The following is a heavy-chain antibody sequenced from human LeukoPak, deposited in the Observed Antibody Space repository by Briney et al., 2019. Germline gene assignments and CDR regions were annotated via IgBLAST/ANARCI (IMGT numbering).Heavy chain of an antibody. CDR2: INSDGSST. J-gene: IGHJ6*03. Sequence: GGSLRLSCAASGFTFSSYWMHWVRQAPGKGLVWVSRINSDGSSTSYADSVKGRFTISRDNAKNTLYLQMNSLRAEDTAVYYCAQKGGYSYGGYYYYYMDVWGKGTTVTVSS. CDR3: AQKGGYSYGGYYYYYMDV. CDR1: GFTFSSYW. D-gene: IGHD5-18*01. V-gene: IGHV3-74*01.